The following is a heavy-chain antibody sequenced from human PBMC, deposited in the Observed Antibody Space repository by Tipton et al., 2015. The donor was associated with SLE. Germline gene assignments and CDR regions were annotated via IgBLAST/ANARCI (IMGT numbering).Heavy chain of an antibody. CDR3: ARDSTSGWHDY. CDR2: IYYSGST. V-gene: IGHV4-39*07. CDR1: DGSIRSTNYY. D-gene: IGHD6-25*01. J-gene: IGHJ4*02. Sequence: TLSLTCTVSDGSIRSTNYYWGWIRQPPGKGLEWIGSIYYSGSTNYNPSLKSRVTISVDTSKNQFSLKLSSVTAADTAVYYCARDSTSGWHDYWGQGTLVTVSS.